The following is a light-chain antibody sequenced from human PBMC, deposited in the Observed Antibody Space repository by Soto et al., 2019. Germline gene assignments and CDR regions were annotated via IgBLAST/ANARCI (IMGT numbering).Light chain of an antibody. CDR2: SNN. J-gene: IGLJ2*01. Sequence: QSVLTQPPSASGTPGQRVTISCSGTSSNIGSNTVNWYQQLPGTAPKLLIYSNNERPSGVADRFSGSKSGTSASRAISGLRSEDEADYDCAAWDDSLNGPVVFGGGTKLTVL. CDR3: AAWDDSLNGPVV. CDR1: SSNIGSNT. V-gene: IGLV1-44*01.